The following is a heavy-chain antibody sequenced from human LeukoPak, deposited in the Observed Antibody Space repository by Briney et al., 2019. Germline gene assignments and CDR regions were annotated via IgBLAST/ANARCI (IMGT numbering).Heavy chain of an antibody. CDR2: IYYSGST. CDR1: GGSISSSSYY. CDR3: ARVSSSWSFDP. Sequence: PSETLSLTCTVSGGSISSSSYYWSWIRQPPGKGLEWIGYIYYSGSTNYNPSLKSRVTISVDTSKNQFSLKLSSVTAADTAVYYCARVSSSWSFDPWGQGTLVTVSS. J-gene: IGHJ5*02. V-gene: IGHV4-61*01. D-gene: IGHD6-13*01.